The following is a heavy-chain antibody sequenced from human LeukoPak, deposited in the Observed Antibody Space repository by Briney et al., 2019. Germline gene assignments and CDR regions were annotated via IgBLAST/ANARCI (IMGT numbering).Heavy chain of an antibody. CDR1: GYSISSGYY. Sequence: KPSETLSLTCTVSGYSISSGYYWDWIPQPPGKGLEWIGTLSHSGSSYYNPSLKSRVTISVDTSKNQFSLNLSSVTAADTAVYYCARTGILTTNFDYWGQGTLVTVSS. D-gene: IGHD3-9*01. V-gene: IGHV4-38-2*02. CDR2: LSHSGSS. CDR3: ARTGILTTNFDY. J-gene: IGHJ4*02.